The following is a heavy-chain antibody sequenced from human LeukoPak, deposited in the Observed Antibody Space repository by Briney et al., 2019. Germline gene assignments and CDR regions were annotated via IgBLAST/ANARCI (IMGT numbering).Heavy chain of an antibody. Sequence: ETLSLTCAVYGGSFSGYYWSWVRQAPGKGLEWVSAISGSGGSTYYADSVKGRFTISRDNSKNTLYLQMNSLRAEDTAVYYCATSGSYFDYWGQGTLVTVSS. V-gene: IGHV3-23*01. J-gene: IGHJ4*02. CDR3: ATSGSYFDY. CDR1: GGSFSGYY. CDR2: ISGSGGST. D-gene: IGHD1-26*01.